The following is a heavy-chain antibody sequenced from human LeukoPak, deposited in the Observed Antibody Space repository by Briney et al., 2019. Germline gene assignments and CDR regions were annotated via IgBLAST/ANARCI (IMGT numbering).Heavy chain of an antibody. CDR3: ARVSYCSSTSCYRLGLGYYYYMDV. Sequence: GGSLRLSCAASGFTFSSYSMNWVRQAPGKGLEWVSSISSSSSYIYYADSVKGRFTISRDNSKNTLYLQMNSLRAEDTAVYYCARVSYCSSTSCYRLGLGYYYYMDVWGKGTTVTVSS. V-gene: IGHV3-21*04. J-gene: IGHJ6*03. D-gene: IGHD2-2*01. CDR1: GFTFSSYS. CDR2: ISSSSSYI.